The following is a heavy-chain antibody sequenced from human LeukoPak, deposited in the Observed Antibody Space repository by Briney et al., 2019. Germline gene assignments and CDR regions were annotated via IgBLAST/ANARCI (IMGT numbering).Heavy chain of an antibody. V-gene: IGHV3-21*01. J-gene: IGHJ4*02. CDR2: ISSNSIYV. CDR3: ARDQVDRIWYFDY. CDR1: GFTFSSYS. D-gene: IGHD1-14*01. Sequence: GGSLRLSCAASGFTFSSYSMSWVRQAPGKGLEWVSSISSNSIYVFYADSMKGRFTISRDNAKNSLSLQMNSLRAEDTAVYYCARDQVDRIWYFDYWGQGTLVTVSS.